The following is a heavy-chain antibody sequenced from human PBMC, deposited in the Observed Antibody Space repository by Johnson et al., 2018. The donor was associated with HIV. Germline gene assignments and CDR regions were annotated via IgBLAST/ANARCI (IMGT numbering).Heavy chain of an antibody. CDR2: TTYDGTNK. D-gene: IGHD5-18*01. V-gene: IGHV3-30*04. J-gene: IGHJ3*01. Sequence: QVQLVESGGGVVQPGRSLRLSCAASGFSFSSYPMHWVRQAPGKGLEWVAVTTYDGTNKYYADSVKGRFTISRDNSKKTLYLQMNRLRAEDTAGYYCARLPSGYSRDGFNVWGQGTMVTLSS. CDR1: GFSFSSYP. CDR3: ARLPSGYSRDGFNV.